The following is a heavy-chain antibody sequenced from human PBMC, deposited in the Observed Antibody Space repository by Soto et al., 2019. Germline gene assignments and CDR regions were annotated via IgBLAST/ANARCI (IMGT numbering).Heavy chain of an antibody. D-gene: IGHD3-3*02. CDR1: VGSFSGYF. CDR2: VNDRGST. J-gene: IGHJ4*02. V-gene: IGHV4-34*01. CDR3: ARRRGCSTRLGSTYISLAR. Sequence: SETLSLTYSVYVGSFSGYFWNWIRQPPGKGLEWIGEVNDRGSTNYNPSLKSRVTISGDTSKNQFSLKLSSLTAADTAVYYCARRRGCSTRLGSTYISLARWGQRTLLTVDS.